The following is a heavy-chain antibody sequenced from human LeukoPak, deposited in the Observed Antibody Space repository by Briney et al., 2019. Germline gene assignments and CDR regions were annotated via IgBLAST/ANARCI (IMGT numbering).Heavy chain of an antibody. J-gene: IGHJ4*02. V-gene: IGHV3-48*02. Sequence: GGSLRLSCAASGFSFSSYTMNWVRQAPGKGLEWVSYISSSSSTISYADSVKGRFTISRDNAKNSLYLQMNSLRDEDTAAYYCARRHDYGDFWGQGTLVTVSS. CDR1: GFSFSSYT. CDR3: ARRHDYGDF. CDR2: ISSSSSTI.